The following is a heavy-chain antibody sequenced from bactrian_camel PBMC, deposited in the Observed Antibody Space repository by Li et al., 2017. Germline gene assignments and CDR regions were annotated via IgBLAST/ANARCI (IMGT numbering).Heavy chain of an antibody. CDR1: RWTYNANC. D-gene: IGHD5*01. Sequence: QLVETGGRSVQAGGSLRLSCAASRWTYNANCMAWLRQAPGKEREGVAAIFTGGGSTHYADSVQGRFTISQDNAKSTVYLQMDRLEPEDTAIYIGAVNTGVRGSCREPAGDHGYWGQGTQVTVS. J-gene: IGHJ6*01. CDR3: AVNTGVRGSCREPAGDHGY. V-gene: IGHV3S1*01. CDR2: IFTGGGST.